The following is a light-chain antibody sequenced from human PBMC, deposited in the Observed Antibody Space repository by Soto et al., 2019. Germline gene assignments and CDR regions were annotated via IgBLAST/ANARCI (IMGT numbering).Light chain of an antibody. CDR1: QSVSRY. Sequence: VCTQSACTVSLSPGERATLSCRASQSVSRYLAWYQQKPGQAPRLLIYDASNRATGIPARFSGSGSGTDFTLTISSLAPEDFAVYYCQQRSNWPWTFGQGTKVDIK. CDR2: DAS. CDR3: QQRSNWPWT. V-gene: IGKV3-11*01. J-gene: IGKJ1*01.